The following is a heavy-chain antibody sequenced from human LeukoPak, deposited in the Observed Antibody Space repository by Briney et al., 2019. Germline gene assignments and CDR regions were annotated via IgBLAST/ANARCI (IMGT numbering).Heavy chain of an antibody. CDR3: ARDIYDSSGYYYGVSDY. D-gene: IGHD3-22*01. Sequence: GRSLRLSCAASGFTFSTYGMHWVRRAPGKGLEWVAFIWYDGSNKYYADSVKGRFTISRDNSKNTLYLQMNSLRAEDTAVYYCARDIYDSSGYYYGVSDYWGRGALVTVSS. J-gene: IGHJ4*02. V-gene: IGHV3-33*01. CDR2: IWYDGSNK. CDR1: GFTFSTYG.